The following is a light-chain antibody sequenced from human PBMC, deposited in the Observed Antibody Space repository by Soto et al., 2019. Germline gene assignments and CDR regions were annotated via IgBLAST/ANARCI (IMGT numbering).Light chain of an antibody. V-gene: IGLV2-14*03. J-gene: IGLJ1*01. CDR1: SSDVGTYDY. CDR3: GSYTTSSTYV. CDR2: DVS. Sequence: QSALTQPASVSGSPGQSVTISCTGTSSDVGTYDYVSWYQHHPGKAPKLILYDVSNWPSGVSNRFSGSKSGNTASLTISGLQAEDEADYYCGSYTTSSTYVFGSGTKLTVL.